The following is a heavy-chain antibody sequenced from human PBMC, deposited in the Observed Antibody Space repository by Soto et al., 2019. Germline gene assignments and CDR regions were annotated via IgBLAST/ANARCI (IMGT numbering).Heavy chain of an antibody. V-gene: IGHV3-7*05. CDR3: ARRQGGARVAYYFDY. CDR2: IKQDGSEK. CDR1: GFTFSSYW. Sequence: EVQLVESGGGLVQPGGSLRLSCAASGFTFSSYWMSWVRQAPGKELEWVANIKQDGSEKYYVDSVKGRFTISRDNAKNSLYLQMNSLRVEDTAVYYCARRQGGARVAYYFDYWGQGTLVTVSS. J-gene: IGHJ4*02. D-gene: IGHD2-15*01.